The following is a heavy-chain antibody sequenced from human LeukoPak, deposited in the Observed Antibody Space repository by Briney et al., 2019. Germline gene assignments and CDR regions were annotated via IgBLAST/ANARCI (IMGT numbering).Heavy chain of an antibody. D-gene: IGHD3-22*01. CDR1: GYTFTSYD. CDR3: ARLRYYDSSGYYPIPYDAFDI. CDR2: MNPNSGNT. J-gene: IGHJ3*02. Sequence: ASVKVSCKASGYTFTSYDINWVRQATGQGLEWMGWMNPNSGNTGYAQKFQGRVTMTRNTSISTAYMELSSLRSEDTAVYYCARLRYYDSSGYYPIPYDAFDIWGQGTMVTVSS. V-gene: IGHV1-8*01.